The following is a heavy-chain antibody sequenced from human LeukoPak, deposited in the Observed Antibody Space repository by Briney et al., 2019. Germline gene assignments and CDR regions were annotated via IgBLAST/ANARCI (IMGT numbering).Heavy chain of an antibody. CDR3: ARDPYSGSDLTALN. CDR2: IIPIFGTA. Sequence: GASVKVSCKASGYTFTSYGISWVRQAPGQGLEWMGGIIPIFGTANYAQKFQGRVTITADESTSTAYMELSSLRSEDTAVYYCARDPYSGSDLTALNWGQGTLVTVSS. D-gene: IGHD1-26*01. CDR1: GYTFTSYG. J-gene: IGHJ4*02. V-gene: IGHV1-69*13.